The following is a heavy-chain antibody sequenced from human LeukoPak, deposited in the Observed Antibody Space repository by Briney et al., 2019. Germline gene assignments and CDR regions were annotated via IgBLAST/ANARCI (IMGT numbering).Heavy chain of an antibody. Sequence: SETLSLTCTVSGGSISSYYWSWIRQPPGKGLEWIGSIYYSGSTYYNPSLKSRVTISVDTSKNQFSLKLSSVTAADTAVYYCARGHYGDYWFDPWGQGTLVTVSS. D-gene: IGHD4-17*01. V-gene: IGHV4-59*05. CDR2: IYYSGST. CDR1: GGSISSYY. CDR3: ARGHYGDYWFDP. J-gene: IGHJ5*02.